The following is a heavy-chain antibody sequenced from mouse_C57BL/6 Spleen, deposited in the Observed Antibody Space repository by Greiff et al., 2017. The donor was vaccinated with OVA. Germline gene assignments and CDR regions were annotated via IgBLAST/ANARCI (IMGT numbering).Heavy chain of an antibody. CDR1: GYSITSGYY. CDR2: ISYDGSN. Sequence: VQLQQSGPGLVKPSQSLSLTCSVTGYSITSGYYWNWIRQFPGNKLEWMGYISYDGSNNSNPSLKNRISITRDTSKNQFFLKLNSVTTEDTATYYCARGLQSFPLYWGQGTLVTVSA. D-gene: IGHD1-3*01. CDR3: ARGLQSFPLY. V-gene: IGHV3-6*01. J-gene: IGHJ3*01.